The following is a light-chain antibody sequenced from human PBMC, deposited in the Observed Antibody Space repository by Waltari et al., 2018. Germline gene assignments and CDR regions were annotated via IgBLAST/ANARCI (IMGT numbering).Light chain of an antibody. J-gene: IGKJ1*01. Sequence: EIVLTQSPGTLSLSPGETANLSCRASQRVSSNYLAWYQQKPGQAPRLLIYGPSTRATDIPVRFSGSGSGTDFTLTISRLEPEDFAVYYCQQYDNSLWTFGQGTKVEIK. CDR2: GPS. V-gene: IGKV3-20*01. CDR3: QQYDNSLWT. CDR1: QRVSSNY.